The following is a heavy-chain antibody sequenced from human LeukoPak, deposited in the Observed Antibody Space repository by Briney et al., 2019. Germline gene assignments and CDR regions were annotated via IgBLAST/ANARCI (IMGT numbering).Heavy chain of an antibody. CDR2: IYWDDDK. J-gene: IGHJ4*02. V-gene: IGHV2-5*02. CDR3: ARSSLSSILGAVAAFGY. D-gene: IGHD6-19*01. CDR1: GVSLSTRGVG. Sequence: SGPTLVKPTQTLTLTCTFSGVSLSTRGVGVGWIRQPPGKALEWLSLIYWDDDKRYSPSLQSRLTIIKDTSKNQVVLTMTNMDPVDTATYYCARSSLSSILGAVAAFGYWGQGTLVTVSS.